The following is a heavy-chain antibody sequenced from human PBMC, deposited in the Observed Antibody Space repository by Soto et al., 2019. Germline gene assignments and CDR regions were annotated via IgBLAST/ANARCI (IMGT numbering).Heavy chain of an antibody. CDR1: GYTFTSYY. J-gene: IGHJ4*02. D-gene: IGHD6-19*01. CDR2: INPSGGST. CDR3: ARDKSSGQWLLYYFDY. Sequence: ASVKVSCKASGYTFTSYYMHWVRQAPGQGLEWMGIINPSGGSTSYAQKFQGRVTMTRDTSTSTVYMELSSLRSEDTAVYYCARDKSSGQWLLYYFDYWGQGTLVIVSS. V-gene: IGHV1-46*01.